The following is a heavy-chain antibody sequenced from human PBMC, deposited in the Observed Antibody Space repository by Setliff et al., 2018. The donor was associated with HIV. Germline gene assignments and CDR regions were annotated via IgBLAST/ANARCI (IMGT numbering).Heavy chain of an antibody. Sequence: ASVKVSCKASGYTFTRYDIIWVRQATGQGLEWMGWMNPNSGNTGYAQKFQGRVTMTRNTSISTAYMELSSLGSEDTAVYYCARPEPYGDYGYWGQGTLVTVSS. V-gene: IGHV1-8*02. D-gene: IGHD4-17*01. CDR3: ARPEPYGDYGY. J-gene: IGHJ4*02. CDR2: MNPNSGNT. CDR1: GYTFTRYD.